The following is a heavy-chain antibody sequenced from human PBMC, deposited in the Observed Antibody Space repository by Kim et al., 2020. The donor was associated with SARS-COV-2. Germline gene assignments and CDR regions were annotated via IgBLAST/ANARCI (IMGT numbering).Heavy chain of an antibody. D-gene: IGHD6-13*01. V-gene: IGHV4-34*01. CDR1: GGSFSGYY. CDR2: INHSGST. J-gene: IGHJ6*02. CDR3: ARMRGYSSSWYVTDGMDV. Sequence: SETLSLTCAVYGGSFSGYYWSWIRQPPGKGLEWIGEINHSGSTNYNPSLKSRVTISVDTSKNQFSLKLSSVTAADTAVYYCARMRGYSSSWYVTDGMDVWGQGTTVTVSS.